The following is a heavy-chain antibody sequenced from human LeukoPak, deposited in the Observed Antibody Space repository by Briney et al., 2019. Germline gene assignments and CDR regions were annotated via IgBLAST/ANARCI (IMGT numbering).Heavy chain of an antibody. V-gene: IGHV7-4-1*02. CDR2: INTNTGNP. CDR3: ARNYDFWSGYYPSRETPFDY. D-gene: IGHD3-3*01. Sequence: GASVKVSCKASGGTFTSYAMNWVRQAPGQGLEWMGWINTNTGNPTYAQGFTGRFVFSLDTSVSTAYLQISSLKAEDTAVYYCARNYDFWSGYYPSRETPFDYWGQGTLVTVSS. J-gene: IGHJ4*02. CDR1: GGTFTSYA.